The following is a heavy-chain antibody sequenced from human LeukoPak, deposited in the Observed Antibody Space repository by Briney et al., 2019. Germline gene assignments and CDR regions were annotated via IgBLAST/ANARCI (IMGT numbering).Heavy chain of an antibody. Sequence: SETLSLTCTVSGGSISNYDWSWIRHPAGKGLEWIGRVSTSGSTNYNPSLKSRVTMSTDTSKNQFSLNLSSVTAADTALYYCARARNDYDSNGFSLLDYWGQGTLVTVSS. CDR1: GGSISNYD. CDR2: VSTSGST. J-gene: IGHJ4*02. CDR3: ARARNDYDSNGFSLLDY. V-gene: IGHV4-4*07. D-gene: IGHD3-22*01.